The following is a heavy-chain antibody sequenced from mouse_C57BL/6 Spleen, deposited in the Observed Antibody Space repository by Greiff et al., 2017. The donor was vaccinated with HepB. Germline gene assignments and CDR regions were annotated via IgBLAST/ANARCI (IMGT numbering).Heavy chain of an antibody. V-gene: IGHV5-17*01. CDR2: ISSGSSTI. CDR3: ARYGSSPYYFDY. J-gene: IGHJ2*01. D-gene: IGHD1-1*01. Sequence: DVKLVESGGGLVKPGGSLKLSCAASGFTFSDYGMHWVRQAPEKGLEWVAYISSGSSTIYYADTVKGRFTISRDNAKNTLFLQMTSLRSEDTAMYYCARYGSSPYYFDYWGQGTTLTVYS. CDR1: GFTFSDYG.